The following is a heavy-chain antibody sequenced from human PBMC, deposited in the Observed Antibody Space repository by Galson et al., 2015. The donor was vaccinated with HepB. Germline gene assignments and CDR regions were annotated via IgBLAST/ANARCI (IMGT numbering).Heavy chain of an antibody. CDR3: ARTVMVRGSAFDI. Sequence: SLRLSCAASGFTFSSYGMHWVREAPGKGLEWVAVIWYDGSNKYYADSVKGRFTISRDNSKNTLYLQMNSLRAEDTAVYYCARTVMVRGSAFDIWGQGTMVTVSS. V-gene: IGHV3-33*01. CDR2: IWYDGSNK. D-gene: IGHD3-10*01. J-gene: IGHJ3*02. CDR1: GFTFSSYG.